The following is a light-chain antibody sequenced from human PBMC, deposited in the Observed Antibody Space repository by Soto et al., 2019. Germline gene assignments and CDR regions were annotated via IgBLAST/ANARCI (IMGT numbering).Light chain of an antibody. J-gene: IGLJ1*01. CDR1: SSTVGSYRL. V-gene: IGLV2-23*01. CDR2: EGS. Sequence: SALTQPASVSGSPGQSITISCTGSSSTVGSYRLVSWYQCHPGKVPKLIIYEGSKRPSGVSNRFSGSEPGNTASLTIAGLQAEDEADYYCCSSAPSRTVVFGTGTKLTVL. CDR3: CSSAPSRTVV.